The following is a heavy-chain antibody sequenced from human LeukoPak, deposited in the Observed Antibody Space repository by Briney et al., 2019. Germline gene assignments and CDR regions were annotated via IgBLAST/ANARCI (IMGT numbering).Heavy chain of an antibody. V-gene: IGHV3-7*01. CDR1: GFTFSSYW. CDR3: ARVRKVYAIGSFDY. CDR2: IKQDGSEK. J-gene: IGHJ4*02. D-gene: IGHD2-8*01. Sequence: GGSLRLSCAASGFTFSSYWMSWVRQAPGKGLEWVANIKQDGSEKYYVDSVKGRFTISRDNAKNSLHLQMNSLRAEDTAVYYCARVRKVYAIGSFDYWGQGTLVTVSS.